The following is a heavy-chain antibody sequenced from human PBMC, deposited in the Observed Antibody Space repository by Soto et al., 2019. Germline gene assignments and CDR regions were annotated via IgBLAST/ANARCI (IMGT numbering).Heavy chain of an antibody. D-gene: IGHD6-13*01. CDR1: GGTFSSYA. Sequence: QVQLVQSGAEVKKPGSSVKVSCKASGGTFSSYAISWVRQAPGQGLEWMGGIIPIFGTANYAQKFQGRVTITADESTITAYMELCSLRSEDTAVYYCATNPIPSIAAAGGGYYFDYWGQGTLVTVSS. CDR2: IIPIFGTA. J-gene: IGHJ4*02. CDR3: ATNPIPSIAAAGGGYYFDY. V-gene: IGHV1-69*12.